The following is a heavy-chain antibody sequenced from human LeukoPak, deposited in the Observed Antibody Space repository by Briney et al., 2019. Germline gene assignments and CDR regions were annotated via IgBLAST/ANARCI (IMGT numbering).Heavy chain of an antibody. CDR3: ARRSIAARPRWFDP. J-gene: IGHJ5*02. D-gene: IGHD6-6*01. CDR2: INHSGST. V-gene: IGHV4-34*01. Sequence: SETLSLTCAVYGGSFSGYYWSWIRQPPGKGMKWIGEINHSGSTNYNPSLKSRVTISVDTSKNQFSLKLSSVTAADTAVYCCARRSIAARPRWFDPWGQGTLVTVSS. CDR1: GGSFSGYY.